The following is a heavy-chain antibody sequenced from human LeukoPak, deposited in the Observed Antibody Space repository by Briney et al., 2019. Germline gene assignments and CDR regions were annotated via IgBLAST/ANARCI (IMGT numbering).Heavy chain of an antibody. D-gene: IGHD4-17*01. CDR2: IYYSGST. CDR3: ARHDYGDSSLDY. V-gene: IGHV4-59*08. J-gene: IGHJ4*02. Sequence: SETLSLTCTVPGGSISSYYWSWIRQPPGKGLEWIGYIYYSGSTNYNPSLKSRVTISVDTSKNQFSLKLSSVTAADTAAYYCARHDYGDSSLDYWGQGTLVTVSS. CDR1: GGSISSYY.